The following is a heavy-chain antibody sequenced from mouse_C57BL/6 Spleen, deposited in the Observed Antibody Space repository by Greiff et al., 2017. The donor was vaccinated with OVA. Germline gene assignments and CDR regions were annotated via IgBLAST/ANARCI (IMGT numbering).Heavy chain of an antibody. CDR1: GFSLTSYG. CDR2: IWSGGST. Sequence: VQLQESGPGLVQPSQSLSITCTVSGFSLTSYGVHWVRQSPGKGLEWLGVIWSGGSTDYNAAFISRLSISKDNSKSHVFFKMNSLQADDTAIYYCATPAYYSNYYAMDYWGQGTSVTVSS. D-gene: IGHD2-5*01. CDR3: ATPAYYSNYYAMDY. V-gene: IGHV2-2*01. J-gene: IGHJ4*01.